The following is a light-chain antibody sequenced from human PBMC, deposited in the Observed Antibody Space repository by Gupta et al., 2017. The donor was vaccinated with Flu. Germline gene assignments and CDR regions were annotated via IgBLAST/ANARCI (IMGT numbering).Light chain of an antibody. CDR3: MQALQTPIFT. CDR1: QSLLHSNGYSY. Sequence: TPGEPASISCRSSQSLLHSNGYSYLDWYLQKPGQSPQLLIYLGSNRASGVPDRFSGSGSGTDFTLKISRVEAEDVGVYYCMQALQTPIFTFGPGTKVDIK. J-gene: IGKJ3*01. V-gene: IGKV2-28*01. CDR2: LGS.